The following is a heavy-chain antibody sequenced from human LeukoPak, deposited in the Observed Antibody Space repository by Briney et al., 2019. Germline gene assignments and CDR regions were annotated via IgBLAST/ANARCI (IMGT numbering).Heavy chain of an antibody. Sequence: PGGSLRLSCTASGFTSGLTFTNYWMNWVRQAPGKGLEWVSSISSSSSYIYYADSVKGRFTISRDNAKNSLYLQMNSLRAEDTAVYYCARIGSSSYDYWGQGTLVTVSS. CDR2: ISSSSSYI. CDR3: ARIGSSSYDY. V-gene: IGHV3-21*01. J-gene: IGHJ4*02. CDR1: GFTSGLTFTNYW. D-gene: IGHD6-6*01.